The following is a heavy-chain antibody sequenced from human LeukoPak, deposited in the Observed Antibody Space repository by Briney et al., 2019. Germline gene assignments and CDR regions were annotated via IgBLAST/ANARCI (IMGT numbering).Heavy chain of an antibody. CDR1: GGTFSSYA. Sequence: SVKVSCKASGGTFSSYAISWVRQAPGQGLEWMGGIIPIFGTANYAQKFQGRVTITADESTSTAYMELSSLRSEDTAVYYCARDRRIAAAATDYWGQGTLVTVSS. J-gene: IGHJ4*02. V-gene: IGHV1-69*13. CDR3: ARDRRIAAAATDY. CDR2: IIPIFGTA. D-gene: IGHD6-13*01.